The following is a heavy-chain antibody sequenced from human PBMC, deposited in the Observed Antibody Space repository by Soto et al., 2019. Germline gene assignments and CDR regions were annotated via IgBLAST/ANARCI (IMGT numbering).Heavy chain of an antibody. CDR2: ISSSSSYI. V-gene: IGHV3-21*01. CDR1: GFTFSSYS. CDR3: ARVAVAGGDFDY. J-gene: IGHJ4*02. Sequence: GGSLRLSCAASGFTFSSYSMNWVRQAPGKGLEWVSSISSSSSYIYYADSVKGRFTISRDNAKNSLYLQMNSLRAEDTAVYYCARVAVAGGDFDYWGQGTLVTVSS. D-gene: IGHD6-19*01.